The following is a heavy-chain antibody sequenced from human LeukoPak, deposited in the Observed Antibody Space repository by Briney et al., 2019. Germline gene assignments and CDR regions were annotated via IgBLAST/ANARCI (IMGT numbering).Heavy chain of an antibody. CDR1: GFTFSSYG. D-gene: IGHD6-13*01. V-gene: IGHV3-30*02. Sequence: PGGSLRLSCAASGFTFSSYGMHWVRQAPGKGLERVAFIWYDGTDKYYADSVKGRFTISRDNSKNTLYLQMNSLRAEDTAVYYCAKEPSSGYIFDYWGQGTLVTVSS. CDR2: IWYDGTDK. CDR3: AKEPSSGYIFDY. J-gene: IGHJ4*02.